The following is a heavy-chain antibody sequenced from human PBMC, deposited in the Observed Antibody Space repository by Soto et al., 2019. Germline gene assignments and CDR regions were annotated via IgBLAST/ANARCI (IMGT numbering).Heavy chain of an antibody. Sequence: QVQLVQSGAEVKKPGASVKVSCKASGYTFTSYGISWVRQAPGQGLEWMGWISAYNGNTNYAQKLQGRVTMTTDTSTRTAYMELRRLRSDDTAVYYCARAGGGQYRYGRFDYWGQGTLVTVSS. CDR1: GYTFTSYG. J-gene: IGHJ4*02. CDR2: ISAYNGNT. CDR3: ARAGGGQYRYGRFDY. D-gene: IGHD5-18*01. V-gene: IGHV1-18*04.